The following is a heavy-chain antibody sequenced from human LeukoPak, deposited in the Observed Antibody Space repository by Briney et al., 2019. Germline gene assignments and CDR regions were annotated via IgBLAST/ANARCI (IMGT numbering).Heavy chain of an antibody. D-gene: IGHD3-16*02. CDR1: GGSISSSSYY. CDR3: AKSTQLRGGIATDFDT. J-gene: IGHJ4*02. CDR2: ISGSGGST. Sequence: ETLSLTCTVSGGSISSSSYYWGWIRQPPGKGLEGVSAISGSGGSTYYADSVKGRFTISRDNSKNTLYLQMNSLRAEDTAVYYCAKSTQLRGGIATDFDTWGQGTLVTVSS. V-gene: IGHV3-23*01.